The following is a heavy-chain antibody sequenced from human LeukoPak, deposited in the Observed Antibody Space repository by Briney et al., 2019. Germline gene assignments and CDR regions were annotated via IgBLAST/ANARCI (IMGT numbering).Heavy chain of an antibody. D-gene: IGHD6-13*01. CDR2: FDPEDGKT. Sequence: GASVKVSCKVSGYTLTELSIFWVRQAPGKGLEWMGSFDPEDGKTVYAQKFQGRVTMTEDTSTDTAYMELSSLRSEDTAVYYCATGYLVTAGLMDVWGQGTTDTVSS. CDR3: ATGYLVTAGLMDV. V-gene: IGHV1-24*01. J-gene: IGHJ6*02. CDR1: GYTLTELS.